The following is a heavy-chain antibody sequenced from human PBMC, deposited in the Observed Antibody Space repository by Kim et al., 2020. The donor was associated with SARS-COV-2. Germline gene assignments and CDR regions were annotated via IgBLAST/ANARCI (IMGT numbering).Heavy chain of an antibody. D-gene: IGHD3-22*01. CDR3: ARAYYYDSSGYS. Sequence: ASVKVSCKASGYTFTGYYMHWVRQAPGQGLEWMGWINPNSGGTNYAQKFQGRVTMTRDTSISTAYMELSRLRSDDTAVYYCARAYYYDSSGYSWGQGTLVTVPS. CDR1: GYTFTGYY. CDR2: INPNSGGT. J-gene: IGHJ4*02. V-gene: IGHV1-2*02.